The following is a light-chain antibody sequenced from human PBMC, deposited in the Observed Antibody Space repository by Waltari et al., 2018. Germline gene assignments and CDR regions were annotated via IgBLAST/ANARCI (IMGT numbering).Light chain of an antibody. CDR1: QSVSSD. CDR2: DAS. CDR3: QQRSSWPWT. J-gene: IGKJ1*01. Sequence: EVVLTQSPATLSLSPGESATLSCWACQSVSSDLAWYQQKPGQGPRLLIYDASNRSTGIPARLSGSGSETDFTLTISSLELEDFAVYYGQQRSSWPWTFGQGTKVDVK. V-gene: IGKV3-11*01.